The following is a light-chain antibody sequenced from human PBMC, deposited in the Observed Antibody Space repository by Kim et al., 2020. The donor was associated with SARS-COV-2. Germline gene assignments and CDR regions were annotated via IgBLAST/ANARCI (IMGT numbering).Light chain of an antibody. CDR2: DSS. J-gene: IGKJ5*01. CDR3: HQRAYLPNT. CDR1: QSVNIY. Sequence: LSPGESATLSCRASQSVNIYLAWFQQKPGQAPRLLIYDSSNSATGVPARFSGSGSGTDFTLTISSLEPEDSAVYYCHQRAYLPNTFGQGTRLEIK. V-gene: IGKV3-11*01.